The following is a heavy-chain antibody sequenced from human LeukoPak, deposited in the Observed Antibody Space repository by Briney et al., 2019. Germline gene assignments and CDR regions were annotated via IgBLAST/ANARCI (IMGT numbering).Heavy chain of an antibody. J-gene: IGHJ4*02. V-gene: IGHV1-69*04. CDR3: ARWTTTFLDY. Sequence: SVKVSCKASGGTFSSYAISWVRQAPGQGLEWMGRIIPILGIANYAQKFQGRVTMTRDTSTSTVYMDLSSLRSEDTAVYYCARWTTTFLDYWGQGTLVTVSS. D-gene: IGHD1-1*01. CDR1: GGTFSSYA. CDR2: IIPILGIA.